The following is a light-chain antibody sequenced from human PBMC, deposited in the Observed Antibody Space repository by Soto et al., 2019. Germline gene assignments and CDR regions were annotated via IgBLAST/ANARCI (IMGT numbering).Light chain of an antibody. V-gene: IGKV3-11*01. Sequence: EIVLTQSPATLPLSPGERATLSCRASQSVSSYLSWYQQRPGQAPRLLIYGASNRATGIPARFSGSGSGTAFTPTISSREAEDFAVYYCQQRTDWPMTFGQGTRLEIK. CDR1: QSVSSY. CDR3: QQRTDWPMT. CDR2: GAS. J-gene: IGKJ5*01.